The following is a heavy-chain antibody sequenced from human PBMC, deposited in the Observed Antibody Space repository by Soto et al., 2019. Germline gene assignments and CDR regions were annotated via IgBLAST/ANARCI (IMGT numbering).Heavy chain of an antibody. CDR2: ISGSSSMI. J-gene: IGHJ4*02. V-gene: IGHV3-48*01. CDR3: ARDLNPRQEMLYALLGY. CDR1: GFTFSSYS. Sequence: EVQLVESGGGLVQPGGSLRLSCAASGFTFSSYSMNWVRQAPGKGLEWVSYISGSSSMIYYADSVKGRFTISRDKAKNSLYLQMNSLRAEDTAVYYSARDLNPRQEMLYALLGYWGQGTLVTVSS. D-gene: IGHD2-8*01.